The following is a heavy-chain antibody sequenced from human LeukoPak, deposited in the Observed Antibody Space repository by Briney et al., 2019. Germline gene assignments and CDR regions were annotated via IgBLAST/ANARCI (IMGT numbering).Heavy chain of an antibody. CDR1: GYTLPELS. CDR2: LDPEDDET. CDR3: ATSRTGRVVAISGSYFDY. V-gene: IGHV1-24*01. J-gene: IGHJ4*02. Sequence: GASVKVSCKVSGYTLPELSMQWVRQAPGKGLEWMGGLDPEDDETTYTQKFRGRVTMTEDTSTDTAYMELSSLTSEDTAIYYCATSRTGRVVAISGSYFDYWGQGTLVTVSS. D-gene: IGHD2-15*01.